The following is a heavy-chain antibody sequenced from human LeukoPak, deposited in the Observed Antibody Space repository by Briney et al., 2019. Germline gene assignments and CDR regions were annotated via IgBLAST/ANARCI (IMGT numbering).Heavy chain of an antibody. CDR3: TRHPEGGSGSYFAYYYYYYYMDV. Sequence: PGGSLRLSCAASGFTFSDYYMSWNRQAPGKGLEWVSYISSSGNTIYYADSVKGRFTISRDNAKNSLYLQMNSLRAEDTAVYYCTRHPEGGSGSYFAYYYYYYYMDVWGKGTTVTVSS. CDR2: ISSSGNTI. D-gene: IGHD3-10*01. V-gene: IGHV3-11*01. CDR1: GFTFSDYY. J-gene: IGHJ6*03.